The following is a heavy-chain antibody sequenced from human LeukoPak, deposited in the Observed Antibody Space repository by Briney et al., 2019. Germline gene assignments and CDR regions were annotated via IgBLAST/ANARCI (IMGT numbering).Heavy chain of an antibody. CDR2: INHSGST. CDR1: GGSFSGYY. Sequence: SETLSLTCAVSGGSFSGYYWSWIRQPPGKGLEWIGEINHSGSTNYNPSLKSRVTISVDTSKNQFSLKLSSVTAADTAVYYCARGTVLMVRGQRNYYYGMDVWGQGTTVTVSS. CDR3: ARGTVLMVRGQRNYYYGMDV. J-gene: IGHJ6*02. V-gene: IGHV4-34*01. D-gene: IGHD3-10*01.